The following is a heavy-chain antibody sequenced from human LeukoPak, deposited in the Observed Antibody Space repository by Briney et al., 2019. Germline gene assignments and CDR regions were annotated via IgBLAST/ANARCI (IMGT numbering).Heavy chain of an antibody. J-gene: IGHJ5*02. V-gene: IGHV1-69*13. CDR2: IIPIFGTA. D-gene: IGHD2-15*01. CDR3: ARGPVVVAAPQPWFDP. CDR1: GGTFSSYT. Sequence: SVKVSCKASGGTFSSYTISWVRQAPGQGLEWMGGIIPIFGTANYAQKFQGRVAITADESTSTAYMELSSLRSEDTAVYYCARGPVVVAAPQPWFDPWGQGTLVTVSS.